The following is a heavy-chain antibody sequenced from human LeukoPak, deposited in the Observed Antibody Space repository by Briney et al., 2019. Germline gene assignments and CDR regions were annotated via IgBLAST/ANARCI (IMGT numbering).Heavy chain of an antibody. V-gene: IGHV1-2*02. D-gene: IGHD1-26*01. Sequence: ASVKVSCKTSGYSVTGYYMHWVRQAPGQGIEWMGWINGNTGGTNYAQKLQGRVTITRDTSISTAYMEMRGLTVGDPAVYYCARDATLGGTKNSFDPWGQGTLVTVSS. J-gene: IGHJ5*02. CDR3: ARDATLGGTKNSFDP. CDR2: INGNTGGT. CDR1: GYSVTGYY.